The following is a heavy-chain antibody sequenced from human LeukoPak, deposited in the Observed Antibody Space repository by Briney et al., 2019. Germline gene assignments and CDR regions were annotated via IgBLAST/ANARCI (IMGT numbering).Heavy chain of an antibody. CDR2: IFYSGST. J-gene: IGHJ4*02. V-gene: IGHV4-59*11. D-gene: IGHD6-6*01. CDR3: ARALYSSSSEFDY. CDR1: GGSIRSHY. Sequence: SETLSLTCTVSGGSIRSHYWNWLRQPPGKGLEWIWYIFYSGSTNYNPSLKSRVTISVDTSKNQFSLKLSSVTAADTAVYYCARALYSSSSEFDYWGQGTLVTVSS.